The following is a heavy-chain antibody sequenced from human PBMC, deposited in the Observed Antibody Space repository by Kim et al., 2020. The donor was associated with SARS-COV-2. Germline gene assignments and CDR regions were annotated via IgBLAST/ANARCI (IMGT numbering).Heavy chain of an antibody. V-gene: IGHV4-34*01. CDR1: GGSFSGYY. CDR2: INHSGST. CDR3: ARGRRGYSYRLNWFDP. Sequence: SETLSLTCAVYGGSFSGYYWSWIRQPPGKGLEWIGEINHSGSTNYNPSLKSRVTISVDTSKNQFSLKLSSVTAADTAVYYCARGRRGYSYRLNWFDPWGQGTLVTVSS. D-gene: IGHD5-18*01. J-gene: IGHJ5*02.